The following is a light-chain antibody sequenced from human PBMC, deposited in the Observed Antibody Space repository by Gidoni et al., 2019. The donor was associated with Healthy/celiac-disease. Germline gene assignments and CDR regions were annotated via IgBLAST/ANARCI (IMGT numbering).Light chain of an antibody. V-gene: IGKV3-20*01. Sequence: EIVLTQSPGTLSLSPGERATLSCRASQSVSSSYLAWYQQKPGQAPRLLIYGASSRATGIPDRFSGSGPGTDFTLTISRLEPEDFAVYYCQQYGSSSCSFGQGTKLEIK. J-gene: IGKJ2*04. CDR2: GAS. CDR1: QSVSSSY. CDR3: QQYGSSSCS.